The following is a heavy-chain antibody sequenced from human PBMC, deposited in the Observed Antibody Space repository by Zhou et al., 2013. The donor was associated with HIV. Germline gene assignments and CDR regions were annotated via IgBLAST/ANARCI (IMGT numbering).Heavy chain of an antibody. V-gene: IGHV4-61*09. D-gene: IGHD7-27*01. CDR2: IYTSGST. CDR1: GDSISSGNYY. CDR3: ARTNWGYAFHS. J-gene: IGHJ3*02. Sequence: QVQLQESGPGLVKPSQTLSLTCIVSGDSISSGNYYWSWIRQPAGKGLEWIGHIYTSGSTNYNPLLKSRVTISVDTSKNRFSLKLTSVTAADTAVYYCARTNWGYAFHSWGQGTMVTVSS.